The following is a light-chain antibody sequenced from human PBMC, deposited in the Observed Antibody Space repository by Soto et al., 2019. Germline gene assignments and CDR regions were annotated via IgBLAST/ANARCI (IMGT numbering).Light chain of an antibody. V-gene: IGLV2-8*01. CDR2: EVS. J-gene: IGLJ2*01. CDR1: SSDVGGYNY. Sequence: QSVLTQPPSASGSPGQSVTISCTGTSSDVGGYNYVSWYQQHPGKAPKLMIYEVSKRPSGVPDRFSGSKSGNTAPLTVSGLQAEDEADYYCSSYAGSKGVFGGGTKLTVL. CDR3: SSYAGSKGV.